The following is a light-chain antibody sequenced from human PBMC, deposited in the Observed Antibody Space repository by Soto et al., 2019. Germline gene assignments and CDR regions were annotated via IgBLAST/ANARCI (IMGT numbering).Light chain of an antibody. Sequence: QSALTQPASVSGSPGQSITISCTGTSSDVGGYNYVSWYQQHPGKAPKFMIYEVSNRPSGVSYRFSGSKSGNTASLTISGLQAEDEADYYCSSYRTSGTLVFGGGTKLTVL. V-gene: IGLV2-14*01. CDR2: EVS. J-gene: IGLJ2*01. CDR1: SSDVGGYNY. CDR3: SSYRTSGTLV.